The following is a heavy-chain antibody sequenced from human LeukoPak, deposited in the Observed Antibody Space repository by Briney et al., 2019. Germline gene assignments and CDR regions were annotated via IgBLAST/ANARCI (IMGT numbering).Heavy chain of an antibody. D-gene: IGHD4-11*01. CDR3: SKDAQRGFDYSNSLEY. Sequence: PGGSLRLSCTASGFTYSHSGMHWVRQAPGKGLEWVAVIWSDGTEKYYGDAVKGRFTISRDNSRNTLYLQMNNLGDDDTAVYYCSKDAQRGFDYSNSLEYWGQGTLVIVSS. V-gene: IGHV3-33*06. CDR2: IWSDGTEK. J-gene: IGHJ4*02. CDR1: GFTYSHSG.